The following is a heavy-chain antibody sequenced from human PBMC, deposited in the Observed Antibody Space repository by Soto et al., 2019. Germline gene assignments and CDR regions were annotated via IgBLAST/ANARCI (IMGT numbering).Heavy chain of an antibody. V-gene: IGHV1-18*01. J-gene: IGHJ6*02. CDR3: ARDPPYYDMLTGYRYYYYGMDV. Sequence: QVQLVQSGAEVKKPGASVKVSCKASGYTFTSYGISWVRQAPGQGLEWMGWISAYNGNTNYEQKLQGRVTMTTDTSPSTAYMELRSLRSDDTAVYYCARDPPYYDMLTGYRYYYYGMDVWGQGTTVTVSS. CDR2: ISAYNGNT. CDR1: GYTFTSYG. D-gene: IGHD3-9*01.